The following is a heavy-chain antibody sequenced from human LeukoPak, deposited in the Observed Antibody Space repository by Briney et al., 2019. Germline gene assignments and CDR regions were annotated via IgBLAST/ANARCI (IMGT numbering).Heavy chain of an antibody. D-gene: IGHD1-26*01. CDR1: GFTFSSYA. CDR3: ARRGVVGSTTEFAFDH. J-gene: IGHJ4*02. V-gene: IGHV3-30-3*01. CDR2: ISSNGNTK. Sequence: GGSLRLSCAASGFTFSSYAMHWVRQAPGKGLEWVSVISSNGNTKYYADSVKGRFTVSRDNSKNTLYLQMDSLRAEDTAVYYCARRGVVGSTTEFAFDHWGQGTLVTVSS.